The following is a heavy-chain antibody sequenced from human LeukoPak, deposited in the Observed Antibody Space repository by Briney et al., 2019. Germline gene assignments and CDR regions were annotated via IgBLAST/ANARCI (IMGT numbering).Heavy chain of an antibody. CDR3: ARGGYSSSWSPFDY. V-gene: IGHV4-61*02. D-gene: IGHD6-13*01. CDR2: IYTSGST. CDR1: GGSISSGSYY. J-gene: IGHJ4*02. Sequence: SETLSLTCTVSGGSISSGSYYWRWVRQPAGKVLEWIGRIYTSGSTNYNPSLKSRVTISVDTSKNQFSLKLSSVTAADTAVYYWARGGYSSSWSPFDYWGQGTLVTVSS.